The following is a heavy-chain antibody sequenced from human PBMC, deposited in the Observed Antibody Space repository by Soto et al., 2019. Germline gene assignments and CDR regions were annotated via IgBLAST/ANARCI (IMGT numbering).Heavy chain of an antibody. CDR3: AKDAVAGDGLWLMEH. V-gene: IGHV3-23*01. CDR1: GFTFGSYA. D-gene: IGHD2-21*02. J-gene: IGHJ1*01. Sequence: GGSLRLSCAASGFTFGSYAMTWVRQAPGKGLESVAGLYGNSGGIQYADSVRGRFTIFRDNSNNIVFLHMRRLRVEDTALYFCAKDAVAGDGLWLMEHWGPGTLVTVSS. CDR2: LYGNSGGI.